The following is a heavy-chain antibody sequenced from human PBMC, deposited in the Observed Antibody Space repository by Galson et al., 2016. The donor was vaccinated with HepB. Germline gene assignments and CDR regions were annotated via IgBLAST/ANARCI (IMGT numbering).Heavy chain of an antibody. Sequence: SLRLSCAASGFTVSGYGMHWVRQAPGKGLEWVAFVWLDESSRYYADSVKGRFTISRDESENTLFLQLNSLRAEDTAVYYCVRDLSMILGPLYLWGQGTLGTVSS. D-gene: IGHD3-22*01. CDR2: VWLDESSR. CDR1: GFTVSGYG. J-gene: IGHJ5*02. CDR3: VRDLSMILGPLYL. V-gene: IGHV3-33*01.